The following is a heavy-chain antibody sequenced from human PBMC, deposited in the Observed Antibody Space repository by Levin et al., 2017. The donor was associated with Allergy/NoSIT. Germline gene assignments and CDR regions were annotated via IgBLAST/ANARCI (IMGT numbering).Heavy chain of an antibody. D-gene: IGHD3-3*01. CDR1: GFTFSNAW. CDR2: IKSKTDGGTT. J-gene: IGHJ6*02. Sequence: GGSLRLSCAASGFTFSNAWMSWVRQAPGKGLEWVGRIKSKTDGGTTDYAAPVKGRFTISRDDSKNTLYLQMNSLKTEDTAVYYCTTRFPGWYYYYYGMDVWGQGTTVTVSS. V-gene: IGHV3-15*01. CDR3: TTRFPGWYYYYYGMDV.